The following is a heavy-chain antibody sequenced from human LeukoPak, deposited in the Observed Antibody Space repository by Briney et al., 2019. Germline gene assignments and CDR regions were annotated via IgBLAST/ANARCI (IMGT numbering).Heavy chain of an antibody. J-gene: IGHJ3*02. CDR1: GFTFSSYA. Sequence: GGSLTLSCAASGFTFSSYAMHWVRLPPGPGLEYVSSLRTYGDRTHYATSVKRRFTISRDNSKNTVYLQRGTLRADDMAVCYCARGYCSGGDCNLWPARDAFDIWGQGTVVTVSS. D-gene: IGHD2-15*01. CDR3: ARGYCSGGDCNLWPARDAFDI. V-gene: IGHV3-64*01. CDR2: LRTYGDRT.